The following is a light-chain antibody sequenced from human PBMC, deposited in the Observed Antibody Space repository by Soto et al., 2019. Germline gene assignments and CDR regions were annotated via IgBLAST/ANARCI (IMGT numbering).Light chain of an antibody. CDR1: QSVSSSY. J-gene: IGKJ4*01. CDR3: QQYDRSLGLT. Sequence: IVLTQSPGTLSLSPGERATLSCRASQSVSSSYLAWYQQKPGQPPRLLIYGASSRATGIPDRFSGSGSGTDFTLTISRLEPEDFAVYYCQQYDRSLGLTFGGGTKVEIK. CDR2: GAS. V-gene: IGKV3-20*01.